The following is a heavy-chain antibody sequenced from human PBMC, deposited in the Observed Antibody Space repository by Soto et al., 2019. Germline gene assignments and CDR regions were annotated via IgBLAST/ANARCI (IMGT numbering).Heavy chain of an antibody. CDR1: GFTFSSYA. V-gene: IGHV3-30-3*01. CDR2: ISYDGSNK. Sequence: GGSLRLSCAASGFTFSSYAMHWVRQAPGKGLEWVAVISYDGSNKYYADSVKGRFTISRDNSKNTLYLQMNSLRAEDTAVYYCARSPTAMVDSPTDYWGQGTLVTVSS. J-gene: IGHJ4*02. CDR3: ARSPTAMVDSPTDY. D-gene: IGHD5-18*01.